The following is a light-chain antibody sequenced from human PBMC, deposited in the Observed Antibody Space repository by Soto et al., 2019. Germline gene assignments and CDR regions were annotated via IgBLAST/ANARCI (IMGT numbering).Light chain of an antibody. J-gene: IGKJ4*01. Sequence: DIQMTQSPSTLSASVGDRVTITCRACQNINNWLAWYQQKPGKAPRVLINKASTLESGVPSRFSGSGSGTEFTLTISSLQPDDFTTYYCQQYKSYSPLTFGGGTKVEIK. V-gene: IGKV1-5*03. CDR3: QQYKSYSPLT. CDR1: QNINNW. CDR2: KAS.